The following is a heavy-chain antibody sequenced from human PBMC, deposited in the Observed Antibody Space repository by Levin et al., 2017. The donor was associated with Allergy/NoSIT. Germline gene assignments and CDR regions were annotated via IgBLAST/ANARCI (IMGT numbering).Heavy chain of an antibody. CDR1: GFTFSGNA. V-gene: IGHV3-23*01. CDR3: AKSPVEYSSSRLDY. CDR2: ISGSGTGT. Sequence: GGSLRLSCAASGFTFSGNAMGWVRQAPGKGLEWVSSISGSGTGTHYAASVKGRFTISRDNSKNTLYLQMDSLRAEDTAVYYCAKSPVEYSSSRLDYWGQGIVVTVSS. D-gene: IGHD6-6*01. J-gene: IGHJ4*02.